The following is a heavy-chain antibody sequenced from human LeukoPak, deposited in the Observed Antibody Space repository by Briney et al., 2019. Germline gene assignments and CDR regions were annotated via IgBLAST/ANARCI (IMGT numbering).Heavy chain of an antibody. J-gene: IGHJ4*02. V-gene: IGHV3-23*01. Sequence: GGSLRLSCAASGFTFSSYAMSWVRQAPGKGLEWVSAISGSGGSTYYADSVKGRFTISRDNSKNTLYLQMNSLRAEDTAVYYCAKALSYCGGDCQGYYFDYWGQGTLVTVSS. CDR2: ISGSGGST. CDR1: GFTFSSYA. CDR3: AKALSYCGGDCQGYYFDY. D-gene: IGHD2-21*02.